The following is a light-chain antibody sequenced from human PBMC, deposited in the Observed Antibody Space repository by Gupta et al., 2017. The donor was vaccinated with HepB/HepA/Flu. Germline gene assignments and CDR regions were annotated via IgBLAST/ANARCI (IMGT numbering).Light chain of an antibody. V-gene: IGLV1-40*01. CDR1: NSNIGAPYA. CDR2: NNN. Sequence: QSMLTLPPSVSGAPGQRVTISSTGSNSNIGAPYAVHWYQQLPGTAPQLLIYNNNNRPSGVPDRFSGSKSGASASLAITGLQAEDEADYFCQSYNSSLSGRVFGGGTKLTVL. J-gene: IGLJ3*02. CDR3: QSYNSSLSGRV.